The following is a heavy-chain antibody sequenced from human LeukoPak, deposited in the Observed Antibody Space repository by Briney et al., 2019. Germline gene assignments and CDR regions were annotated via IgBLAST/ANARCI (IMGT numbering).Heavy chain of an antibody. Sequence: GGSLRLSCAASGFTFSNYWMHWVRQAPGKGLVWVSRLNADGNSITYADSVRGRFTISRDNAKNTVHLQMNSLRVEDTAIYFCAGAYSAYDPFDYWGQGSLVTVSS. J-gene: IGHJ4*02. D-gene: IGHD5-12*01. V-gene: IGHV3-74*01. CDR1: GFTFSNYW. CDR2: LNADGNSI. CDR3: AGAYSAYDPFDY.